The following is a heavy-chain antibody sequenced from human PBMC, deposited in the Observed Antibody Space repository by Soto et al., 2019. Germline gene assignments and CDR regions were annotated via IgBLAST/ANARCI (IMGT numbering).Heavy chain of an antibody. J-gene: IGHJ2*01. CDR3: ARDGRGYCSGGSCWYFDL. D-gene: IGHD2-15*01. CDR1: GFTVSSNY. CDR2: IYSGGST. V-gene: IGHV3-66*01. Sequence: GGSLRLSCAASGFTVSSNYMSWVRQAPGKGLEWVSVIYSGGSTYYADSVKGRFTISRHNSKNTLYLQMNSLRAEDTAVYYCARDGRGYCSGGSCWYFDLWGRGTLVTVSS.